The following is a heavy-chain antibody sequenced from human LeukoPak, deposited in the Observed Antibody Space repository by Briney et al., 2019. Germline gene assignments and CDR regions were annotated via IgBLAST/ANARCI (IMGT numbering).Heavy chain of an antibody. CDR3: ARGIVGATTRGYYYYYYYMDV. V-gene: IGHV4-39*07. Sequence: PSQTLSLTCTVSGGSISSGNYYWSWIRQPPGKGLEWIGEINHSGSTNYNPSLKSRVTISVDTSKNQFSLKLSSVTAADTAVYYCARGIVGATTRGYYYYYYYMDVWGKGTTVTVSS. CDR2: INHSGST. J-gene: IGHJ6*03. D-gene: IGHD1-26*01. CDR1: GGSISSGNYY.